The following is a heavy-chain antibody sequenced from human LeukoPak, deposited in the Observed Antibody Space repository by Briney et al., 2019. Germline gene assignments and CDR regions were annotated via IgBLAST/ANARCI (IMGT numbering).Heavy chain of an antibody. CDR1: GFTFSSYA. CDR3: AKRRGLELLYYYYMDV. Sequence: PGGSLRLSRAASGFTFSSYAMTWVRQAPGKGLEWVSAISGSGGSTYFADSVKGRFTISRDNSENTLYLQMNSLRAEDTAVYYCAKRRGLELLYYYYMDVWGKGTTVTVSS. V-gene: IGHV3-23*01. CDR2: ISGSGGST. D-gene: IGHD1-7*01. J-gene: IGHJ6*03.